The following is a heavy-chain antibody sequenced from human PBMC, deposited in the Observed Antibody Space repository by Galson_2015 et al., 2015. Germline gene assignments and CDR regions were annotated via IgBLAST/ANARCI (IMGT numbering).Heavy chain of an antibody. J-gene: IGHJ5*02. CDR3: ARGGVSFGVVRWFDP. CDR2: IYSDDST. CDR1: GFSVSSDY. Sequence: SLRLSCAASGFSVSSDYMSWVRQAPGKGLEWVSIIYSDDSTYYADSVKGRFTISRDNSKNTLYLQMNSLRAEDTAVYYCARGGVSFGVVRWFDPWGQGTLVTVFS. V-gene: IGHV3-53*01. D-gene: IGHD3-3*01.